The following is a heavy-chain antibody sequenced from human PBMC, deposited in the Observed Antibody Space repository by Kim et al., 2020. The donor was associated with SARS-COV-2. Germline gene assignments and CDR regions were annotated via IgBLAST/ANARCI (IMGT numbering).Heavy chain of an antibody. CDR1: GGSFSGYY. CDR3: ARGWSRVVVITYHGYYFDY. V-gene: IGHV4-34*01. CDR2: INHSGST. J-gene: IGHJ4*02. Sequence: SETLSLTCAVYGGSFSGYYWSWIRQPPGKGLEWIGEINHSGSTNYNPSLKSRVTISVDTSKNQFSLKLSSVTAADTAVYYCARGWSRVVVITYHGYYFDYWGQGTLVTVSS. D-gene: IGHD3-22*01.